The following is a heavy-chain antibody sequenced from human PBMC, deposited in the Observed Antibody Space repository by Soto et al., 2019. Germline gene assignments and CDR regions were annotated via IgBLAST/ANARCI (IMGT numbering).Heavy chain of an antibody. V-gene: IGHV4-31*03. D-gene: IGHD3-9*01. J-gene: IGHJ4*02. CDR2: IYYSGST. Sequence: PSETLSLTCPISADSSRSGGYYWGWIRQHPGKGLEWIGYIYYSGSTYYNPSLKSRVTISVDTSKNQFSLKLSSVTAADTAVYYCAREGIDILTGSKPLDYWGQGTLVTVSS. CDR3: AREGIDILTGSKPLDY. CDR1: ADSSRSGGYY.